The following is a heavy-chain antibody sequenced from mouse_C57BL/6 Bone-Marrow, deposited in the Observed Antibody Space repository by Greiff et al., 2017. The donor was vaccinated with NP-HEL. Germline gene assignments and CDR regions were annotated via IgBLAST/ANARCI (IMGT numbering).Heavy chain of an antibody. D-gene: IGHD1-1*01. V-gene: IGHV1-59*01. CDR1: GYTFTSCW. CDR3: ASLLLRGAY. Sequence: QVQLQQPGAELVRPGTSVKLSCKASGYTFTSCWMHWVKQRPGQGLEWIGVIDPSDSYTNYNQKFKGKATLTVDTSSSTAYMQLSSLTSEDSAVYYCASLLLRGAYWGQGTLVTVSA. CDR2: IDPSDSYT. J-gene: IGHJ3*01.